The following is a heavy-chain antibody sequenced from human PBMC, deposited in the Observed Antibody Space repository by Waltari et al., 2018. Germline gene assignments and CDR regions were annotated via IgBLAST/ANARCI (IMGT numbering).Heavy chain of an antibody. Sequence: QVQLVESGGGVVQPGGSLRLSCAASGFTFSDYGMHWVRQAPGKGLEWVAFIRYDASDIYYRDSVKGRFTISRDNSKNTLFLQMSSLRPEDTAVYYCAKVGVGLTTWYPFDVWGQGTMVTVSS. CDR3: AKVGVGLTTWYPFDV. V-gene: IGHV3-30*02. CDR1: GFTFSDYG. D-gene: IGHD1-1*01. CDR2: IRYDASDI. J-gene: IGHJ3*01.